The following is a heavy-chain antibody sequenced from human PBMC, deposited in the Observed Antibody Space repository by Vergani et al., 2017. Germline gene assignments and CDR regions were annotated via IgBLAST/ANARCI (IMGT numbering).Heavy chain of an antibody. Sequence: VQLVESGGGVVQPGRSLRLSCAASGFTFSSYAMSWVRQAPGKGLEWVSAISGSGGSTYYADSVKGRFTISRDNSKNTLYLQMNSLRAEDTAVYYCAKHSYSSGWYGFDYYYGMDVWGQGTTVTVSS. V-gene: IGHV3-23*04. CDR2: ISGSGGST. CDR3: AKHSYSSGWYGFDYYYGMDV. D-gene: IGHD6-19*01. CDR1: GFTFSSYA. J-gene: IGHJ6*02.